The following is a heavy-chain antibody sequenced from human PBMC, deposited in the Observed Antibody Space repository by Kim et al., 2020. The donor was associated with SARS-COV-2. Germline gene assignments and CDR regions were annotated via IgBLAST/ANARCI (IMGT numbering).Heavy chain of an antibody. D-gene: IGHD3-22*01. CDR3: ARLSKRRITMIVVADAFDI. J-gene: IGHJ3*02. V-gene: IGHV4-59*08. CDR2: IYYSGRT. Sequence: EWIGYIYYSGRTNYNPSLKSRVTISVDTSKNQFSLKLSSVTAADTAVYYCARLSKRRITMIVVADAFDIWGQGTMVTVSS.